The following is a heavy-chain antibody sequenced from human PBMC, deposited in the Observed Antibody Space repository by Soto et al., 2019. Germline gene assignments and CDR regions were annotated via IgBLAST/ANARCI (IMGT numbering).Heavy chain of an antibody. D-gene: IGHD3-9*01. CDR3: LASSILTGSFYYYYYMDV. CDR2: MNPNSGNT. Sequence: ASVKVSCKASGYTFTSYDINWVRQATGQGLEWMGWMNPNSGNTGYAQKFQGRVTMTRNTSISTAYMELSSLRSEDTAVYYCLASSILTGSFYYYYYMDVWGKGTTVTVSS. CDR1: GYTFTSYD. V-gene: IGHV1-8*01. J-gene: IGHJ6*03.